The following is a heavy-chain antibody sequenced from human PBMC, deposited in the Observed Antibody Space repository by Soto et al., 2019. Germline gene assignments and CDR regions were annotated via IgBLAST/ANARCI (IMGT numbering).Heavy chain of an antibody. V-gene: IGHV1-69*02. Sequence: GASVKVSCKASGGTFSTYTLSWVRQAPGQGLEWMGRIVPILRLANYTQKFQGRVTITADRTTSTVYMELYSLRSEDTAVYYCARLDYGDYSWFDPWGQGTLVTVSS. CDR2: IVPILRLA. J-gene: IGHJ5*02. CDR3: ARLDYGDYSWFDP. CDR1: GGTFSTYT. D-gene: IGHD4-17*01.